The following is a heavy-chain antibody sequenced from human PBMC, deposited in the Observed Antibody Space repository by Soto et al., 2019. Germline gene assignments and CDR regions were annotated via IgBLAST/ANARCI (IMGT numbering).Heavy chain of an antibody. Sequence: WGSLRLSCAASGFPFSSYSMNWVRQAPGKGLEWVSYISSSSSTKNYADSVKGRFTISRDNAKNSLYLQMNSLRAEDTAVYYCARGRVASTADFDYWGQGALVTVSS. J-gene: IGHJ4*02. D-gene: IGHD2-2*01. CDR1: GFPFSSYS. CDR3: ARGRVASTADFDY. CDR2: ISSSSSTK. V-gene: IGHV3-48*01.